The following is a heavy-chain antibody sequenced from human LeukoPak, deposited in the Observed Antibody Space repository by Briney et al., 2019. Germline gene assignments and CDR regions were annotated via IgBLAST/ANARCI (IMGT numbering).Heavy chain of an antibody. CDR3: ARDYGSGSYYNTAY. D-gene: IGHD3-10*01. CDR1: GFTFSVYW. J-gene: IGHJ4*02. Sequence: GGSLRLSCAASGFTFSVYWMSWVRQAPGKGLEWVANIKEDGSEQYYVDSVKGRFTISRDNSKNSLYLQMNSLRAEDTAVYYCARDYGSGSYYNTAYWGQGTLVTVSS. CDR2: IKEDGSEQ. V-gene: IGHV3-7*01.